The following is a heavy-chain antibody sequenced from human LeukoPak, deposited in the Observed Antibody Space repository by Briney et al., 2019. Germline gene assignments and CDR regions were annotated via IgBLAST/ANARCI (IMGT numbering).Heavy chain of an antibody. D-gene: IGHD6-19*01. CDR2: IYYTGST. CDR1: GGSVSSNNYQ. J-gene: IGHJ4*02. V-gene: IGHV4-61*01. Sequence: SETLFLTCIVSGGSVSSNNYQWNWIRQPPGKGLEWIGDIYYTGSTNYNPSLKSRVTISVDTSKSQFSLKLSSVTAADTAVYYCARGSGWYPNYFDYWGQGTLVTVSS. CDR3: ARGSGWYPNYFDY.